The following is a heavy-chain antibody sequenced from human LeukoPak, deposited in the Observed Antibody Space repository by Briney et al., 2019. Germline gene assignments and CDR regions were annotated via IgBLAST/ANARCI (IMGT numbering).Heavy chain of an antibody. V-gene: IGHV3-21*01. CDR1: GFTFSSYS. J-gene: IGHJ6*03. CDR3: ARSGYSSSWYNHYYYYMDV. D-gene: IGHD6-13*01. CDR2: ISSSSSYI. Sequence: GGSLRLSCAASGFTFSSYSMNWVRQAPGKGLEWVSSISSSSSYIYYADSVKGRFTISRDNAKNSLYLQMNSLRAEDTAVYYCARSGYSSSWYNHYYYYMDVWGKGTTVTVSS.